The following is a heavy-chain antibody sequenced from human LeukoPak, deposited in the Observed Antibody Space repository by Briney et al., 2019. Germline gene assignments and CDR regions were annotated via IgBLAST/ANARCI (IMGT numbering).Heavy chain of an antibody. Sequence: ASVKVSCKASGYRFTAYGVGWLRQAPGHGLEWVGWTSIYNGKTYYAQRFQDRVTMTTDTSTSTVYMELRSLRSDDTAVYYCARFCLFVVVTEEGGGFAPWGKGTLVTAPS. CDR1: GYRFTAYG. D-gene: IGHD2-21*02. CDR2: TSIYNGKT. CDR3: ARFCLFVVVTEEGGGFAP. J-gene: IGHJ5*02. V-gene: IGHV1-18*01.